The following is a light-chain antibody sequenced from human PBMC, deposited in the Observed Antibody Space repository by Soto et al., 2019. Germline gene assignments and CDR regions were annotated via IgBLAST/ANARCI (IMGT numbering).Light chain of an antibody. CDR1: QFMSVW. CDR3: QQTYRTPLT. J-gene: IGKJ4*01. CDR2: KAS. Sequence: DIQMTQSPSTLSASVGDRVTISCRASQFMSVWLAWYQQKPGTAPKLLIYKASSLESGVPTRFSGSGSGTEFTLTISSLQPDDSATYSCQQTYRTPLTFGGGTKVDIK. V-gene: IGKV1-5*03.